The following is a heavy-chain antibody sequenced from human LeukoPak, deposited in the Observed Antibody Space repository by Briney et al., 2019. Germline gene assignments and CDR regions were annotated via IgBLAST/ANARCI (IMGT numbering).Heavy chain of an antibody. CDR1: GFTFGDYA. J-gene: IGHJ4*02. CDR2: INDDGTNT. Sequence: PGGSLRLSCAASGFTFGDYAVHWVRQVPGRAPEWVSLINDDGTNTYYADSVKGRLTISRDNGKNSLFLQMDGLRTEDTALYFCARGNTTFYDVWTGYYRFGGYFDFWGQGTQVTVSS. CDR3: ARGNTTFYDVWTGYYRFGGYFDF. D-gene: IGHD3-3*01. V-gene: IGHV3-43*02.